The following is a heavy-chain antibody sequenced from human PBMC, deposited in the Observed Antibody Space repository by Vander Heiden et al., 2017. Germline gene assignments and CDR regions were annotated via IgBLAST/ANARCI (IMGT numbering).Heavy chain of an antibody. D-gene: IGHD6-25*01. V-gene: IGHV3-48*02. CDR1: GFTFSSYT. CDR3: TAGSPVDY. J-gene: IGHJ4*02. Sequence: EVQPVESGGGLVQPGGSLRPSCPVSGFTFSSYTMNWVRQAPGKGLEWLSDISSDSTTIYYADSVKGRVTISRDNAKNSLYLQMNSLRDEDTAVYYCTAGSPVDYWGQGTLVTVSS. CDR2: ISSDSTTI.